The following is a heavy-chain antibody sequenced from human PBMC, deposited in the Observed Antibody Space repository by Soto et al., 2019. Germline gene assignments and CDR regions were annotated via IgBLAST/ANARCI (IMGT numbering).Heavy chain of an antibody. CDR2: IYSGGYT. CDR1: GFTVSNNY. Sequence: EVQLVESGGGLIQPGGSLRLSCAVSGFTVSNNYMSWVRQAPGKGLEGVSVIYSGGYTAYGDSVKGRFTISRDNSKNTIYLKKNAPGADDRALYYWATGGGGGGYWGQGTLVTVSS. V-gene: IGHV3-53*01. CDR3: ATGGGGGGY. J-gene: IGHJ4*02. D-gene: IGHD3-10*01.